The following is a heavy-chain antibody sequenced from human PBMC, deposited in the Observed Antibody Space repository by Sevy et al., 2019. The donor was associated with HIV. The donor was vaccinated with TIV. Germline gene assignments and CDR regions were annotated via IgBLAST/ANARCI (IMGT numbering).Heavy chain of an antibody. J-gene: IGHJ4*02. V-gene: IGHV4-59*01. Sequence: SETLSLTCTVSGGSISSYYWSWIRQPPGKGLEWIGYIYYSGSTNYNPSLKSRVTISVDTSKNQFSLKLSSVTAADTAVYYCAREYQGALDYWGQGTLVTVSS. CDR3: AREYQGALDY. CDR1: GGSISSYY. CDR2: IYYSGST.